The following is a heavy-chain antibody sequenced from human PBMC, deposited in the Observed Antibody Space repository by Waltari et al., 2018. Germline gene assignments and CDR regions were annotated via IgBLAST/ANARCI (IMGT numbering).Heavy chain of an antibody. J-gene: IGHJ6*02. V-gene: IGHV3-33*08. CDR1: GFTFSSYS. CDR2: IWYDGSKK. CDR3: ARDQYGESFYYAMNV. Sequence: VQLVESGGGLVKPGGSLRLSCAASGFTFSSYSMHWVRQAPGKGLEWVAIIWYDGSKKYYADSVKGRFDISRDNSRNTLYLQMDSLRAEDTAVYFCARDQYGESFYYAMNVWGQGTAVTVSS. D-gene: IGHD1-26*01.